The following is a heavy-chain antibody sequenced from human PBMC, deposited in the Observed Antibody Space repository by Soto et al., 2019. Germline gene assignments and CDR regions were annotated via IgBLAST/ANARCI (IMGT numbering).Heavy chain of an antibody. CDR3: AKTPLLRFLEV. CDR1: GFTFSTYA. V-gene: IGHV3-23*01. J-gene: IGHJ4*02. CDR2: ISGSGGST. D-gene: IGHD3-3*01. Sequence: GGSLRLSCAASGFTFSTYAMSWVRQAPGKGLEWVSGISGSGGSTYYADSVKGRFTISRDNSKNTLYLQMNSLRAEDTAVYYCAKTPLLRFLEVWGQGTLVTVSS.